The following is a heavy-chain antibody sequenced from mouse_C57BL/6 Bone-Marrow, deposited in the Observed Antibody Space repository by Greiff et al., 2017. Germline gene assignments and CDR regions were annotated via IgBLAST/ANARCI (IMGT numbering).Heavy chain of an antibody. D-gene: IGHD1-1*01. V-gene: IGHV2-2*01. J-gene: IGHJ3*01. CDR1: GFSLTSYG. CDR3: ARYYGSSSWFAY. Sequence: VMLVESGPGLVQPSQSLSITCTVSGFSLTSYGVHWVRQSPGKGLEWLGVIWSGGSTDYNAAFISRLSISKDNSKSQVFFKMNSLQADDTAIYYCARYYGSSSWFAYWGQGTLVTVSA. CDR2: IWSGGST.